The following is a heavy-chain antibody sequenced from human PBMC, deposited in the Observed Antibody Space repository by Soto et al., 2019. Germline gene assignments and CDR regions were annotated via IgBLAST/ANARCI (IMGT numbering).Heavy chain of an antibody. D-gene: IGHD3-3*01. V-gene: IGHV4-39*01. CDR2: IYYSGST. CDR1: GGSISSSSYY. Sequence: PSETLSLTCTVCGGSISSSSYYWGWIREPPGKGLEWIGSIYYSGSTYYNPSLKSRVTISVDTSKNQFSLKLSSVTAADTAVYYCASSPEYYDFWSGYYTRPPNYYGMDVWGQGTTVTVSS. J-gene: IGHJ6*02. CDR3: ASSPEYYDFWSGYYTRPPNYYGMDV.